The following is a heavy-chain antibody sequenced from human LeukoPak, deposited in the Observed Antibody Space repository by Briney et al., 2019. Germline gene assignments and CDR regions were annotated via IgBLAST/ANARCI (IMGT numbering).Heavy chain of an antibody. V-gene: IGHV3-64D*06. CDR1: GFTFSAYA. J-gene: IGHJ4*02. Sequence: GGSLRLSCSASGFTFSAYAMHWVRQAPGKGLENVSAISPNGGSIYYADSVKGRFTISRDNSKNTLYLQMSSLRVEDTAVYYCVPKGNEGYWGQGTLVTVSS. CDR2: ISPNGGSI. D-gene: IGHD1-1*01. CDR3: VPKGNEGY.